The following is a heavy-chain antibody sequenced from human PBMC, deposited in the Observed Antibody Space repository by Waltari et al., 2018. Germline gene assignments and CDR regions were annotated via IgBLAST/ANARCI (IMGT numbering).Heavy chain of an antibody. CDR3: ARDRSPMTMVQGAKDY. D-gene: IGHD3-10*01. CDR2: INPSGCST. V-gene: IGHV1-46*01. J-gene: IGHJ4*02. Sequence: QVQLVQSGAEVKKPGASVKVSCKASGYTFTSYYMHWVRQAPGQGREWMGIINPSGCSTSYAQKFQGRVTMTRDTSTGTVDMELSSLRSEDTAVYYCARDRSPMTMVQGAKDYWGQGTLVTVSS. CDR1: GYTFTSYY.